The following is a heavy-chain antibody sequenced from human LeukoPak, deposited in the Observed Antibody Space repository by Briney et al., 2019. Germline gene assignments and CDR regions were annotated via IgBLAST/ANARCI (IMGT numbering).Heavy chain of an antibody. CDR2: ISSSSSYI. D-gene: IGHD7-27*01. J-gene: IGHJ4*02. Sequence: GGSLRLSCAASGFTFSSYSMNWVRQAPGKGLEWVSSISSSSSYIYYADSVKGRFTISRDNAKNSLYLQMNSLKTEDTAVYYCVRSPGDGVEFDYWGQGTLVTVSS. CDR3: VRSPGDGVEFDY. CDR1: GFTFSSYS. V-gene: IGHV3-21*04.